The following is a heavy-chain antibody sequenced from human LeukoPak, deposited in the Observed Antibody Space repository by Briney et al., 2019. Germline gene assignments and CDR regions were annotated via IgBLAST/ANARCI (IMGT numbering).Heavy chain of an antibody. CDR2: IYYSGST. CDR1: GGSISSYY. CDR3: ARLGPEGPFDY. J-gene: IGHJ4*02. D-gene: IGHD1-14*01. V-gene: IGHV4-59*08. Sequence: SETLSLTCTVSGGSISSYYWSWIRQPPGKGLEWIGYIYYSGSTNYNPSLKSRVTISVDTSKNQFSLKLSSVTAADTAVYYCARLGPEGPFDYWGQGTLVTVSS.